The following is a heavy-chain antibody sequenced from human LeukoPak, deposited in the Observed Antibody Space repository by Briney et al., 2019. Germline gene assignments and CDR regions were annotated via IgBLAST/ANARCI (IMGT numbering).Heavy chain of an antibody. CDR3: ARWIKHRIAGYYFDY. J-gene: IGHJ4*02. Sequence: PSETLSLTCTVSGGSISSGSYYWSWIRQPAGKGLEWIGRIYTSGSTNYNPSLKSRVTISVDTSKNQFSLKLSSVTAADTAVYYCARWIKHRIAGYYFDYWGQGTLVTVSS. CDR1: GGSISSGSYY. D-gene: IGHD6-13*01. CDR2: IYTSGST. V-gene: IGHV4-61*02.